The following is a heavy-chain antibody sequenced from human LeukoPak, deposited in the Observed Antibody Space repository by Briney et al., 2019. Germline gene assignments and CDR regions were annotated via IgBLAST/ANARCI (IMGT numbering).Heavy chain of an antibody. V-gene: IGHV4-34*01. CDR1: GVSFSGYY. D-gene: IGHD4-17*01. CDR3: ARNDYGDSEGDY. CDR2: INHSGST. J-gene: IGHJ4*02. Sequence: SETLSLTCAVYGVSFSGYYWSWIRQPPGKGLEWIGEINHSGSTNYNPSLKSRVTISVDTSKNQFSLKLSSVTAADTAVYYCARNDYGDSEGDYWGQGTLVTVSS.